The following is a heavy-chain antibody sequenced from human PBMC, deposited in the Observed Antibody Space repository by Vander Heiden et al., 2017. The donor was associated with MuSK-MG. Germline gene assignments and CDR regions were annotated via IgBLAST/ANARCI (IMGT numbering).Heavy chain of an antibody. CDR3: AREEAGTWAIDV. J-gene: IGHJ3*01. V-gene: IGHV3-48*03. D-gene: IGHD6-13*01. Sequence: EVQLVESGGGLVQPGGSLRLSCAASGFSFSGYEMNWVRQAPGKGLEWVSRITSGRSTYHADSVKGRFAISRDNAKNSLFLEMNSLRAEDTGVYDGAREEAGTWAIDVWGQGTMGTVSS. CDR1: GFSFSGYE. CDR2: ITSGRST.